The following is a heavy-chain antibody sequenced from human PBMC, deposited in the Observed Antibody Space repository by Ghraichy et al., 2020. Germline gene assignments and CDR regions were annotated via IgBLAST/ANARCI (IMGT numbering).Heavy chain of an antibody. Sequence: SETLSLTCTVSGGSISSYYWSWIRQPAGKGLEWIGRIYTSGSTNYNPSLKSRVTMSVDTSKNQYSLKLSSVTAADTAVYYCARDLPLTYGDYDYYYGMDVWGQGTTVTVSS. V-gene: IGHV4-4*07. J-gene: IGHJ6*02. CDR1: GGSISSYY. CDR2: IYTSGST. CDR3: ARDLPLTYGDYDYYYGMDV. D-gene: IGHD4-17*01.